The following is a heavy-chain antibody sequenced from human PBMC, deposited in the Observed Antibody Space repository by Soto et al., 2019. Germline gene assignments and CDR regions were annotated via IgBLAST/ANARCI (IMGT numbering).Heavy chain of an antibody. D-gene: IGHD6-6*01. Sequence: PGESLKISCKGSGYSFTSYWISWVRQMPGKGLEWMGRIDPSDSYTNYSPSFQGHVTISADKSISTAYLQWSSLKASDTAMYYCARGFSSSPDTIYYYYYGMDVWGQGTTVTVSS. J-gene: IGHJ6*02. V-gene: IGHV5-10-1*01. CDR2: IDPSDSYT. CDR1: GYSFTSYW. CDR3: ARGFSSSPDTIYYYYYGMDV.